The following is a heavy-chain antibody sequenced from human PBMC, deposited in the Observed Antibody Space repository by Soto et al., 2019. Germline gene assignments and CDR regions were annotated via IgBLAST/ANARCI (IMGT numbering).Heavy chain of an antibody. V-gene: IGHV3-30-3*01. J-gene: IGHJ4*02. D-gene: IGHD3-10*01. CDR1: GFTFSSYA. CDR2: ISYDGSNK. CDR3: ARPDYGSGSYPDY. Sequence: QVQLVESGGGVVQPGRSLRLSCTASGFTFSSYAMHWVRQAPGMGLEWVAVISYDGSNKYYADSVKGRFTISRDNSKNTLFLQMNSLRAEDTAVYYCARPDYGSGSYPDYWGQGTLVTVSS.